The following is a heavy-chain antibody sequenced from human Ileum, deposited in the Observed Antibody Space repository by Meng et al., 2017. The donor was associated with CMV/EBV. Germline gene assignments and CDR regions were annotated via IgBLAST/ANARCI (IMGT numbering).Heavy chain of an antibody. J-gene: IGHJ6*02. CDR1: GFTFSSSW. Sequence: GGSLRPSCAASGFTFSSSWVAWVRQAPGKGLEWVANLKGDASETYYVDSVRGRFTVSRDNAKNTLYLRMISLRAEDAAAYYCARIRHFGVGIYGMDVWGQGTTVTVSS. V-gene: IGHV3-7*01. CDR3: ARIRHFGVGIYGMDV. CDR2: LKGDASET. D-gene: IGHD3-3*01.